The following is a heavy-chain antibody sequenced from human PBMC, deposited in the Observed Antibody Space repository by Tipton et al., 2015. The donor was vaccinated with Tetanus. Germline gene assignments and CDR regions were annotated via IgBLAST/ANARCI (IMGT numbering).Heavy chain of an antibody. CDR3: AASVVRWFDP. Sequence: TLSLTCAVHGGSFSDYFWSWMRQSPGKGLEWIGEVNYVGSTNYNPSLKGRVTMSVDASKKQLSLKLSSVTAADTAVYYCAASVVRWFDPWGQGTLVTVSS. V-gene: IGHV4-34*01. CDR2: VNYVGST. CDR1: GGSFSDYF. J-gene: IGHJ5*02. D-gene: IGHD2-2*01.